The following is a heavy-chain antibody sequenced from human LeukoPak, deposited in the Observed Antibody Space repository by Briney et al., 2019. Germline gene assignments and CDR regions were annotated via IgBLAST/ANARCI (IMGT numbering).Heavy chain of an antibody. CDR1: GFTFSSYA. Sequence: GGSLRLSCAASGFTFSSYAMSWVRQAPGKGLEWASGISDSGDRAHYADSVKGRFTISRDNSKNTLYLQMNSLRAEDTAVYFCAKQTTGYSGSGVDYWGQGTLVTVSS. D-gene: IGHD3-10*01. CDR2: ISDSGDRA. CDR3: AKQTTGYSGSGVDY. V-gene: IGHV3-23*01. J-gene: IGHJ4*02.